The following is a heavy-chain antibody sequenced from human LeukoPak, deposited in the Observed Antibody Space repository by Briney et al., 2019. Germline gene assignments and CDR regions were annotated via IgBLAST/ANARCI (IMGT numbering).Heavy chain of an antibody. CDR3: ARFSYGRGYNYGYFIDY. CDR1: GFTFSDYT. D-gene: IGHD5-18*01. V-gene: IGHV3-21*04. J-gene: IGHJ4*02. CDR2: IGSVTTYI. Sequence: GGSLRLSCAASGFTFSDYTMNWVRQAPGKGLEWVSSIGSVTTYIYYANSVKGRFTISRDNAKNSLSLQMNSLRAEDTAVYYCARFSYGRGYNYGYFIDYWGQGTLVTVSS.